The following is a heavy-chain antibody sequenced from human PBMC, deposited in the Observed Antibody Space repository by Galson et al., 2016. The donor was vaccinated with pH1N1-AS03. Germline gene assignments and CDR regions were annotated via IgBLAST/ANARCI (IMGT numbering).Heavy chain of an antibody. J-gene: IGHJ4*02. CDR1: GFIFSSYA. Sequence: SLRLSCAASGFIFSSYAMHWVRQAPGKGLEWVAVISSDGSKKYYADSVTGRLTTYRDNSKNTLNLQLTSLRSEETAVYYCARMAAAGDWGQGTLVTVSS. CDR2: ISSDGSKK. D-gene: IGHD6-13*01. CDR3: ARMAAAGD. V-gene: IGHV3-30-3*01.